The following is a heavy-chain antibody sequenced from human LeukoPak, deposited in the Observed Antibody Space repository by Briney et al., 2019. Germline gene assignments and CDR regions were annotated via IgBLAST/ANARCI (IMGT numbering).Heavy chain of an antibody. D-gene: IGHD3-10*01. CDR3: ARGFYGSGSQFDY. CDR2: IYYSGGT. V-gene: IGHV4-39*07. CDR1: GGSISSSSYY. J-gene: IGHJ4*02. Sequence: SETLSLTCTVSGGSISSSSYYWGWIRQPPGKGLEWIGSIYYSGGTYYSPSLKSRVTISVDTSKNHFSLKLSSVTAADTAVYYCARGFYGSGSQFDYWGQGTLVTVSS.